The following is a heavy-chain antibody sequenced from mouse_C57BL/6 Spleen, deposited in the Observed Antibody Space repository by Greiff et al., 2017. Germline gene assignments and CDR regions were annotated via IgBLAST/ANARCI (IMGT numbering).Heavy chain of an antibody. D-gene: IGHD1-3*01. Sequence: QVQLQQSGAELVKPGASVKISCKASGYAFSSSWMNWVKQRPGQGLEWIGQIYPGDGDTNYNGKFKGKATLTADKSSSTAYMQLSSLTSEDSAVYFCASFQLDYWGQGTTLTVAS. CDR2: IYPGDGDT. J-gene: IGHJ2*01. CDR3: ASFQLDY. CDR1: GYAFSSSW. V-gene: IGHV1-80*01.